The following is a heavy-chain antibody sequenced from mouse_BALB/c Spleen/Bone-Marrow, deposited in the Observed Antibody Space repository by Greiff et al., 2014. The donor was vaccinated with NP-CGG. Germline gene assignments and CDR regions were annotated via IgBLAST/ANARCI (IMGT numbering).Heavy chain of an antibody. Sequence: VQLQQSGPELAKPGASMKISCKASGYSFTGYTMNWVKQSHGKNLEWIGLINPYNGGTSYNQKFKGKATLTVDKSSSTAYMELLSLTSEDSAVYYCARGYGSSYGYAMDYWGQGTSVTVSS. CDR1: GYSFTGYT. CDR3: ARGYGSSYGYAMDY. CDR2: INPYNGGT. V-gene: IGHV1-18*01. D-gene: IGHD1-1*01. J-gene: IGHJ4*01.